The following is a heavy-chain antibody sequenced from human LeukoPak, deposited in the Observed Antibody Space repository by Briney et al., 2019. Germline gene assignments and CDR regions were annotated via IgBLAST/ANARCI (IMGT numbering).Heavy chain of an antibody. Sequence: PGGSLRLSCAASGFTFSSYAMSWVRQAPGKGLEWVSAISGGGGSTYYADSVKGRFTISRDNSKNTLYLQMNSLRAEDTAVYYCAKGLHKYCSSTSCYTGEYFKHSGQGTLVTVSS. CDR3: AKGLHKYCSSTSCYTGEYFKH. CDR1: GFTFSSYA. V-gene: IGHV3-23*01. D-gene: IGHD2-2*02. CDR2: ISGGGGST. J-gene: IGHJ1*01.